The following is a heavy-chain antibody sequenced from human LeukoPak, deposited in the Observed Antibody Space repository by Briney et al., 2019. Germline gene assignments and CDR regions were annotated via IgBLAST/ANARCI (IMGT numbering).Heavy chain of an antibody. CDR2: ISSSGSTI. J-gene: IGHJ4*02. CDR1: GFTLSIYE. D-gene: IGHD3-22*01. CDR3: ARDNYDSSGPYYFDY. Sequence: PGGSLRLSCAASGFTLSIYEMTWVRQSPGKGLEWVSYISSSGSTIYYADSVKGRFTISRDNARNSLYLQMNSLRAEDTAVYYCARDNYDSSGPYYFDYWGQGTLVTVPS. V-gene: IGHV3-48*03.